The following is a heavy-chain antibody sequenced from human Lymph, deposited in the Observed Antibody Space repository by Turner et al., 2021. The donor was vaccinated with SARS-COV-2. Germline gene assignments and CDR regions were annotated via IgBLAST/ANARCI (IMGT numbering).Heavy chain of an antibody. D-gene: IGHD3-10*01. Sequence: QVQLVESGGGVVQPGTSLRLSCAASGFTFNNYPMHWVRQAPGKGLEWVAVISYDGSNKYYADSVKGRFTISRDNSKNTLYLQMNSLRAEDTAVYYGARDSSGSGTLDYWGQGTLVTVSS. CDR1: GFTFNNYP. CDR3: ARDSSGSGTLDY. V-gene: IGHV3-30-3*01. CDR2: ISYDGSNK. J-gene: IGHJ4*02.